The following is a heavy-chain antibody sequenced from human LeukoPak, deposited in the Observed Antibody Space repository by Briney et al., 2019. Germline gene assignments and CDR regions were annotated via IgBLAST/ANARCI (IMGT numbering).Heavy chain of an antibody. CDR1: GGSFSGYY. CDR2: INHSGST. J-gene: IGHJ4*02. CDR3: ARGRRNRFGEYRGPSRANYFDY. Sequence: PSETLSLTCAVYGGSFSGYYWSWIRQPPGKGLEWIGEINHSGSTNYNPSLQSRVTISVDTSKNQFALKLSSVTAADTAGYYSARGRRNRFGEYRGPSRANYFDYWGQGTLVTVSS. D-gene: IGHD3-10*01. V-gene: IGHV4-34*01.